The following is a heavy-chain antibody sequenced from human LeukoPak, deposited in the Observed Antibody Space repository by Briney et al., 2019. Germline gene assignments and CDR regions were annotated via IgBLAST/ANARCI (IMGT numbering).Heavy chain of an antibody. CDR3: ARIGMAAAGGRENWFAP. CDR2: IYYSGST. J-gene: IGHJ5*02. D-gene: IGHD6-13*01. V-gene: IGHV4-39*01. Sequence: SETLSLTCTVSGGSISSSSYYWGWIRQPPGKGLEWIGSIYYSGSTYYNPSLKSRVTISVDTSKNQFSLKLSSVTAADTAVYYCARIGMAAAGGRENWFAPGGQGPLVTVSS. CDR1: GGSISSSSYY.